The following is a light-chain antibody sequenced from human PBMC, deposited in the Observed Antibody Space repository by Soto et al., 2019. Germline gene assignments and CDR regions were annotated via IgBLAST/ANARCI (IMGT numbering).Light chain of an antibody. Sequence: EIVWIVSAWTMDLSAGGVALGACRASQSVSSSYLAWYQQKRGQAPRLVIYGASSRATGIPDRFSGSGYGTDFHLTISRLESEYSAVYYCEQHGSSLITLAQGTRLEIK. J-gene: IGKJ5*01. CDR1: QSVSSSY. CDR2: GAS. V-gene: IGKV3-20*01. CDR3: EQHGSSLIT.